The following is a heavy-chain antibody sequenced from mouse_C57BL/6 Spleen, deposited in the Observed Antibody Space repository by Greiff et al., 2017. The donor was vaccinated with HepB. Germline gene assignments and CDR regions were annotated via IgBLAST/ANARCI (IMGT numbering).Heavy chain of an antibody. J-gene: IGHJ2*01. CDR1: GFTFTDYY. D-gene: IGHD6-5*01. Sequence: EVQLVESGGGLVQPGGSLSLSCAASGFTFTDYYMSWVRQPPGKALEWLGFIRNKANGYTTEYSASVKGRFTISRDNSQSILYLQMNALRAEDSATYYCARSLTLYYFDYWGQGTTLTVSS. V-gene: IGHV7-3*01. CDR3: ARSLTLYYFDY. CDR2: IRNKANGYTT.